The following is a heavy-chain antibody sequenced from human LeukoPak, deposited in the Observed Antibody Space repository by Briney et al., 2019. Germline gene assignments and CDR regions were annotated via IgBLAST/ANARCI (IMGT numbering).Heavy chain of an antibody. CDR1: GFTFSSYT. CDR2: MSNDGSIK. Sequence: GGSLRLSCAASGFTFSSYTIHWVRQAPGKGLEWVAVMSNDGSIKKYANSVKGRFTISRDNSKNTLYLQMDSLRAEDTAVYYCAREFTIFGVVIQRYDAFDIWGQGTMVTVSS. CDR3: AREFTIFGVVIQRYDAFDI. V-gene: IGHV3-30-3*01. D-gene: IGHD3-3*01. J-gene: IGHJ3*02.